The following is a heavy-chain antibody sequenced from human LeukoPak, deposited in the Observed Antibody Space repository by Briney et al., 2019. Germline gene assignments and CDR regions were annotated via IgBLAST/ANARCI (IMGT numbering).Heavy chain of an antibody. CDR1: GYTFTSYY. D-gene: IGHD5-24*01. CDR2: IHPTVGDT. CDR3: ARGIDGYNRGLDY. V-gene: IGHV1-46*01. J-gene: IGHJ4*02. Sequence: ASVKVSCKASGYTFTSYYLHWVRQAPGQGLEWMGIIHPTVGDTTYAQKFQGRVTMTRDMSTGTVYMDLSSLRSEDTAVYYCARGIDGYNRGLDYWGQGTLVTVSS.